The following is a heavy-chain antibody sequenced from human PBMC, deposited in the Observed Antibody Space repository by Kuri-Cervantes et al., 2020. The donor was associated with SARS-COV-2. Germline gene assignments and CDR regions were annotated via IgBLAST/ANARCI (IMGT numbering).Heavy chain of an antibody. CDR1: GFTFSIYA. Sequence: GGSLRLSCAPSGFTFSIYAMNWVRQGPRKGLEWVSGISGSGATTYYADSVKGRFTISRGNSKNTLYLQMDSLRADDTAVYYCVKDYYGSGINWIFDSWGQGALVTVSS. V-gene: IGHV3-23*01. D-gene: IGHD3-10*01. CDR3: VKDYYGSGINWIFDS. J-gene: IGHJ4*02. CDR2: ISGSGATT.